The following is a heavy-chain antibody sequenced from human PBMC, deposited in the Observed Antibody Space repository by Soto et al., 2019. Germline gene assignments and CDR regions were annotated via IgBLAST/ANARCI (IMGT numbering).Heavy chain of an antibody. D-gene: IGHD3-16*02. J-gene: IGHJ4*02. CDR1: GYTFTSCG. CDR3: ATYHDSDWETYRFRH. V-gene: IGHV1-3*01. Sequence: ASVKVSCKASGYTFTSCGMNWVRQAPGRGLEWMGWINPGNGNTKYSQKFQGRVIIERDTSASTAYMELNSLRADDTAMYYCATYHDSDWETYRFRHWGQGTLVTVSS. CDR2: INPGNGNT.